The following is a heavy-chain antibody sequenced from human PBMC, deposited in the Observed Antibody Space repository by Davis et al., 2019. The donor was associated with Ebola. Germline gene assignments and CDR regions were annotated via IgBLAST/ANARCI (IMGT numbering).Heavy chain of an antibody. V-gene: IGHV1-8*01. Sequence: ASVKVSCKASGYTFTGYDINWVRQATGQGLEWMGWMNPNSGNTGYAQKFQGRVTMTRENSMSTVYMELTSLRSEDTAVYYCARSAPVTTAGGFDYLGRGTLVTVSS. D-gene: IGHD4-11*01. CDR1: GYTFTGYD. CDR2: MNPNSGNT. J-gene: IGHJ4*02. CDR3: ARSAPVTTAGGFDY.